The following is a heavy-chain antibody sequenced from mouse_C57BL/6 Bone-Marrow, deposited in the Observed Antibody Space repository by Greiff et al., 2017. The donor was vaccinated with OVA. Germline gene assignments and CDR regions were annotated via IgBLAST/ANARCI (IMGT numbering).Heavy chain of an antibody. CDR2: IYPRSGNT. CDR1: GYTFTSYG. J-gene: IGHJ2*01. CDR3: ARPYYYGSPYYFDY. V-gene: IGHV1-81*01. D-gene: IGHD1-1*01. Sequence: VQLVESGAELARPGASVKLSCKASGYTFTSYGISWVKQRTGQGLEWIGEIYPRSGNTYYNEKFKGKATLTADKSSSTAYMELRSLTSEDSAVYFCARPYYYGSPYYFDYWGQGTTLTVSS.